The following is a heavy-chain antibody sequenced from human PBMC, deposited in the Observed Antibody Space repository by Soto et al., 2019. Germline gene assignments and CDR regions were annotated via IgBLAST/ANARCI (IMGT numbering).Heavy chain of an antibody. CDR2: IIPIPGTA. D-gene: IGHD2-2*01. V-gene: IGHV1-69*08. J-gene: IGHJ6*02. CDR3: ARSQGSSTSLEIYYYYYYGRDV. Sequence: QVQLVQSGAEVKKPGSSMKVSCKASGGTFSDFTVNWVRQAPGQGLEWMGGIIPIPGTANYAQKFQGRVTIAADESTSTAYMELSSLRSEDTAVYYCARSQGSSTSLEIYYYYYYGRDVWGQGTTVTVSS. CDR1: GGTFSDFT.